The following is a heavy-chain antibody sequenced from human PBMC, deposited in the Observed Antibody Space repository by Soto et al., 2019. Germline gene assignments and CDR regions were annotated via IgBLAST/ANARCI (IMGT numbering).Heavy chain of an antibody. J-gene: IGHJ6*03. Sequence: SETLSLTCAVYGGSFSGYYWSWIRQPPGKGLEWIGEINHSGSTNYNPSLKSRVTISVDTSKNQFSLKLSSVTAADTAVYYCARAGNDFWSGYWVSYYYYMDVWGKGTTVTVSS. D-gene: IGHD3-3*01. CDR3: ARAGNDFWSGYWVSYYYYMDV. CDR2: INHSGST. CDR1: GGSFSGYY. V-gene: IGHV4-34*01.